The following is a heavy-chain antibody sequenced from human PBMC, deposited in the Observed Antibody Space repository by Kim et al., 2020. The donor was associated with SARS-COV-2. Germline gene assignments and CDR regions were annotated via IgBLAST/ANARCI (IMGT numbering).Heavy chain of an antibody. J-gene: IGHJ3*02. CDR3: ARHVGIAAAEDAFDI. Sequence: PSLQRRVTISVDTSKNQFSLKLSSVTAADTAVYYCARHVGIAAAEDAFDIWGQGTMVTVSS. D-gene: IGHD6-13*01. V-gene: IGHV4-39*01.